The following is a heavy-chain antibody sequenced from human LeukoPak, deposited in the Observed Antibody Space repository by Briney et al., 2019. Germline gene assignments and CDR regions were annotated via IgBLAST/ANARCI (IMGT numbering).Heavy chain of an antibody. J-gene: IGHJ4*02. D-gene: IGHD3-3*01. CDR1: GGFISSYY. V-gene: IGHV4-4*07. CDR3: ASSIFGVVPPAY. CDR2: IYTSGST. Sequence: PSETLSLTCTVSGGFISSYYWSWIRQPAGKGLEWIGRIYTSGSTTYNPSLKSRVTMSVDTSKNQFSLKLSSVTAADTAVYYCASSIFGVVPPAYWGQGTLVTVSS.